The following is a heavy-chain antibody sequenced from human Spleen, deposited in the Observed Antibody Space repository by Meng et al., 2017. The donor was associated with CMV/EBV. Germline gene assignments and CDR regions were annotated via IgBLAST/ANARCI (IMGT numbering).Heavy chain of an antibody. CDR2: LYPRGSI. D-gene: IGHD7-27*01. J-gene: IGHJ4*02. CDR1: GFTFSNYG. Sequence: GESLKISCAASGFTFSNYGMHWVRQAPGRGLEWVSTLYPRGSIYYADSVKGRFTISRDNSRSTLYLQMNSLRSDDTAVYYCARVTNWESSDIYYFDYWGQGTLVTVS. V-gene: IGHV3-NL1*01. CDR3: ARVTNWESSDIYYFDY.